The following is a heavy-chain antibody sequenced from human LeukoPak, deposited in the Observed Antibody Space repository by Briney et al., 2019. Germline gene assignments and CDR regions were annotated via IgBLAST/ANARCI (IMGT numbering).Heavy chain of an antibody. CDR2: ISGSGGST. V-gene: IGHV3-23*01. CDR1: GFTFSIYG. J-gene: IGHJ3*02. D-gene: IGHD3-22*01. CDR3: ARAEVIAGYDAFDI. Sequence: GGSLRLSCAASGFTFSIYGMSWVRQAPGKGLEWVSAISGSGGSTYYADSVKGRFTISKDNSKNTLYLQMNSLRAEDTAVYYCARAEVIAGYDAFDIWGQGSMVTVSS.